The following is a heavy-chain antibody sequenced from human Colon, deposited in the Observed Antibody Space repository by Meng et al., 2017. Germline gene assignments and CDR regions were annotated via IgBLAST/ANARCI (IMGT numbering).Heavy chain of an antibody. CDR2: INHSGST. V-gene: IGHV4-34*01. Sequence: SETLSLTCAVHGGSFSGYYWSWIRQPPGKGLEWMGEINHSGSTNYNPSLKSRVTISVDTSKNQFSLKLSSVTAADTAVYYCARGFPKYYYGSGSYYRAYGMDVWGQGTTVTVSS. D-gene: IGHD3-10*01. CDR1: GGSFSGYY. J-gene: IGHJ6*02. CDR3: ARGFPKYYYGSGSYYRAYGMDV.